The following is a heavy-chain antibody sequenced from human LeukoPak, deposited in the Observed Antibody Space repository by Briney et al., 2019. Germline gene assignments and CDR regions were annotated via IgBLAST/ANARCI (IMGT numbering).Heavy chain of an antibody. CDR1: GFTFSGYW. CDR2: IKQDGSEK. CDR3: ARGGTYFDY. J-gene: IGHJ4*02. V-gene: IGHV3-7*01. Sequence: PGGSLRLSCAASGFTFSGYWMSWVRQAPGKGLEWVANIKQDGSEKYYVDSVKSRFTISRDNAKNSLYLQMNSLRAEDTAVYYCARGGTYFDYWGQGTLVTVSS.